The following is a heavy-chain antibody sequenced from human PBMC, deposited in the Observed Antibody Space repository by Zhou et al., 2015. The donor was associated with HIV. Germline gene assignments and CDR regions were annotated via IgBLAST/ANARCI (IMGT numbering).Heavy chain of an antibody. J-gene: IGHJ4*02. D-gene: IGHD2-15*01. CDR3: ARRIKYVTTPVGDFDF. Sequence: VQLVQSGAEVKKPGSLVRVSCKASGGKFSSYQITWVRQAPGQGLEWMGGVVPRFRVSNYAQKFSGRVTIMSDASTNTDFLDLRSLTSEDTAIYYCARRIKYVTTPVGDFDFWGQGTLISVTA. V-gene: IGHV1-69*01. CDR1: GGKFSSYQ. CDR2: VVPRFRVS.